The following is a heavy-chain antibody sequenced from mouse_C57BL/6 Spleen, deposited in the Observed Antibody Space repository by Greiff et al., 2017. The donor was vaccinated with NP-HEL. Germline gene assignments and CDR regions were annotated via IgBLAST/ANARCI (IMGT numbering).Heavy chain of an antibody. D-gene: IGHD4-1*01. Sequence: EVQRVESGGGLVKPGGSLKLSCAASGFTFSDYGMHWVRQAPEKGLEWVAYIGSGSSTIYYADTVKGRFTISRDNAKNTLFLQMTSLRSEDTAMYYCARSYWEYAMDYWGQGTSVTVSS. CDR3: ARSYWEYAMDY. CDR1: GFTFSDYG. CDR2: IGSGSSTI. J-gene: IGHJ4*01. V-gene: IGHV5-17*01.